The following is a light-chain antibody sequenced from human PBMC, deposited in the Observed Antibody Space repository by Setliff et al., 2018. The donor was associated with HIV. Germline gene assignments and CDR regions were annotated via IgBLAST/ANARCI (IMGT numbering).Light chain of an antibody. J-gene: IGLJ1*01. CDR3: CSYAGGSTYV. CDR2: DVS. Sequence: QPALTQPASVSGSPGQSITISCTGTSSDVGRYNLVSWYQQHPGKAPKLMIYDVSKRPSGVSNRFSGSKSGNTASLTISGLQAEDESDYFCCSYAGGSTYVFGTGTKSPS. CDR1: SSDVGRYNL. V-gene: IGLV2-23*02.